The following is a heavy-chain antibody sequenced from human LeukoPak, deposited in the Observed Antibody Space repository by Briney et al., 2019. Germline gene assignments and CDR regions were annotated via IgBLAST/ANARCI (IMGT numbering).Heavy chain of an antibody. D-gene: IGHD3-22*01. CDR3: TTTNPQYYYDSSGYYLDY. V-gene: IGHV3-15*01. J-gene: IGHJ4*02. CDR2: LKSKTDGGTT. Sequence: PGGSLRLSCAASGFTFSNAWMSGVRQAPGKGLEWVGRLKSKTDGGTTDYAAPVKGRFTISGDDSKNTLYLQMNSLKTEDTAVYYCTTTNPQYYYDSSGYYLDYWGQGTLVTVSS. CDR1: GFTFSNAW.